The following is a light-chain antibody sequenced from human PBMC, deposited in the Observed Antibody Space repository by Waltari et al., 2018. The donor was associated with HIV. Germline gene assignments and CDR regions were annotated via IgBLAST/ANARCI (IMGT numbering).Light chain of an antibody. Sequence: EIVMTQSPATLSVSPGQRATVSCWASQSISSNLAWYQQRPGQAPRLLVYDASTRVAGIPARFSGSGSGTDFTLTISRLEPEDFAVYYCQQYGSSPCTFGPGTKVDVK. CDR2: DAS. J-gene: IGKJ3*01. CDR3: QQYGSSPCT. V-gene: IGKV3-15*01. CDR1: QSISSN.